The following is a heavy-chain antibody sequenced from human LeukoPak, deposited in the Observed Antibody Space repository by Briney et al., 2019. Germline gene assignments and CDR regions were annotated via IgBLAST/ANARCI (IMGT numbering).Heavy chain of an antibody. CDR1: GGSISSYY. V-gene: IGHV4-59*08. Sequence: PSETLSLTCTVSGGSISSYYWSWIRQPPGKRLEWIGYISYSGSTNYNPSLKSRVTISIDTSKNQFSLKLRSVTAADTAIYYCARQVYAILTGYIDAFDIRGQGTMVTVSS. CDR3: ARQVYAILTGYIDAFDI. J-gene: IGHJ3*02. CDR2: ISYSGST. D-gene: IGHD3-9*01.